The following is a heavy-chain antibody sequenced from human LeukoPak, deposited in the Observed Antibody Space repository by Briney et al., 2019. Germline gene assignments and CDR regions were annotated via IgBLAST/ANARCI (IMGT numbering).Heavy chain of an antibody. CDR1: GYTFTSYP. J-gene: IGHJ5*02. V-gene: IGHV1-46*01. D-gene: IGHD5-18*01. CDR2: INPSGGST. CDR3: ARAPPQYSYGYVDWFDP. Sequence: ASVKVSCKASGYTFTSYPISWVRQAPGQGLEWMGIINPSGGSTSYAQKFQGRVTMTRDTSTSTVYMELSSLRSEDTAVYYCARAPPQYSYGYVDWFDPWGQGTLVTVSS.